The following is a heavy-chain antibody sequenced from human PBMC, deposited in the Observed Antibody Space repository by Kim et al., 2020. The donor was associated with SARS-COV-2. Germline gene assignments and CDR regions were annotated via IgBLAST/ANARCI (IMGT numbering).Heavy chain of an antibody. J-gene: IGHJ4*02. CDR2: ISSSSSYI. Sequence: GGSLRLSCAASGFTFSSYSMNWVHQAPGKGLEWVSSISSSSSYIYYADSVKGRFTISRDNAKNSLYLQMNSLRAEDTAVYYCARDVVRYYYGSGSYPPDYWGQGTLVTVSS. V-gene: IGHV3-21*04. D-gene: IGHD3-10*01. CDR3: ARDVVRYYYGSGSYPPDY. CDR1: GFTFSSYS.